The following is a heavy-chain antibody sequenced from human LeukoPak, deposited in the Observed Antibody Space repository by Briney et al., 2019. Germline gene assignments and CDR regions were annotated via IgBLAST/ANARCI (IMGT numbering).Heavy chain of an antibody. J-gene: IGHJ6*02. V-gene: IGHV4-59*01. D-gene: IGHD5-18*01. Sequence: SETLSLTCTVSGGSISSYYWSWIRQPPGKGLEWIGYIYYGGSTNYNPSLKTRVTISVDTSKKQFSLKLTSVTAADTAVYYCARDHGYSYGYYYGMDVWGQGTTVTVSS. CDR1: GGSISSYY. CDR3: ARDHGYSYGYYYGMDV. CDR2: IYYGGST.